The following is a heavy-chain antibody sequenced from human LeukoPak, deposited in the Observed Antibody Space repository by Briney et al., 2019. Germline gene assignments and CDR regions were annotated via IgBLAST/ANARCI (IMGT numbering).Heavy chain of an antibody. V-gene: IGHV5-51*01. CDR2: IYPGDSDT. CDR1: GYSFTSYW. Sequence: GESLKISCKGSGYSFTSYWIGWVRQMPGKGLEWMGIIYPGDSDTRYSPSFQGQVTISADKSISTAYLQWSSLKASDTAMYYCARGSQYCGGDCLHAFDIWGQGTMVTVSS. D-gene: IGHD2-21*01. J-gene: IGHJ3*02. CDR3: ARGSQYCGGDCLHAFDI.